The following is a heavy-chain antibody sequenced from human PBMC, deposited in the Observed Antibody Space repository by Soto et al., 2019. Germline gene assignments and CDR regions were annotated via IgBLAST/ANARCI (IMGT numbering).Heavy chain of an antibody. V-gene: IGHV3-30-3*01. D-gene: IGHD3-10*01. Sequence: QVQLVESGGGVVQPGRSLRLSCAASGFTFSSYAMHWVREAPGKGLEWVAVISYDGSNKYYADSVKGRFTISRDNSKNTLYLQMNSLRAEETAVYYCARDGYGSGSYYRPPPDYYYYGMYVWGQGTTVIVS. J-gene: IGHJ6*02. CDR3: ARDGYGSGSYYRPPPDYYYYGMYV. CDR1: GFTFSSYA. CDR2: ISYDGSNK.